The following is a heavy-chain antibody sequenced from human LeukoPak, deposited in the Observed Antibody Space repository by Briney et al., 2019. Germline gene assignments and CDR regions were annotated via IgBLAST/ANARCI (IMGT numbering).Heavy chain of an antibody. CDR1: GGSISSYY. Sequence: SETLSLTCTVSGGSISSYYWGWIRQPPGKGLEWIGSIYYSGSTYYNPSLKSRVTISVDTSKNQFSLKLSSVTAADTAVYYCARHKRGITMIVVVTEPFDYWGQGTLVTVSS. CDR3: ARHKRGITMIVVVTEPFDY. J-gene: IGHJ4*02. CDR2: IYYSGST. V-gene: IGHV4-39*01. D-gene: IGHD3-22*01.